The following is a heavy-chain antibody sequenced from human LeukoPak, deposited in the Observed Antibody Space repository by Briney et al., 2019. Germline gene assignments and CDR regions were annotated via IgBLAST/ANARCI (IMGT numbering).Heavy chain of an antibody. Sequence: GGSLRLSCAASGXTFSSYSMNWVRQAPGKGLQSVSCISSSSSYIYYADSVKGRFTISRDNAKNSLYLQMNSLRAEDTAVYYSARDGDYDDSRGDAFDIWGQGAMVTVAS. CDR2: ISSSSSYI. D-gene: IGHD3-22*01. CDR1: GXTFSSYS. V-gene: IGHV3-21*01. CDR3: ARDGDYDDSRGDAFDI. J-gene: IGHJ3*02.